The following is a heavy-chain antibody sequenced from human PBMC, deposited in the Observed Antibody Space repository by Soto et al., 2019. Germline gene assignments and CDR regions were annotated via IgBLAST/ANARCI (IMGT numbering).Heavy chain of an antibody. V-gene: IGHV1-46*01. CDR1: GYTFTSCY. D-gene: IGHD5-18*01. Sequence: ASVKVSCKASGYTFTSCYMHWVRQAPGQGLEWMGIINPNGGSTSYAQKFQGRVTMTRDTSTSTVYMELSSLRSEDTAVYYCARDNLGYTYGKYYYSGLDVWGQGTTVTVSS. CDR2: INPNGGST. J-gene: IGHJ6*02. CDR3: ARDNLGYTYGKYYYSGLDV.